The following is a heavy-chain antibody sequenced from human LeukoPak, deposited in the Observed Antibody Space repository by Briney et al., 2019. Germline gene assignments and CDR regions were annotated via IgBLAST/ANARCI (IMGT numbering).Heavy chain of an antibody. Sequence: GGSLRLSCAAYGFTFSSYSMNWVRQAPGKGLEGVSPISRSSSYIYYADSVKGRFTISRDNAKNSLYLQMNSLRAEDTAVYYCARDPTEGGFLEWLFYYFDYWGQGTLVTVSS. CDR1: GFTFSSYS. CDR3: ARDPTEGGFLEWLFYYFDY. J-gene: IGHJ4*02. V-gene: IGHV3-21*01. CDR2: ISRSSSYI. D-gene: IGHD3-3*01.